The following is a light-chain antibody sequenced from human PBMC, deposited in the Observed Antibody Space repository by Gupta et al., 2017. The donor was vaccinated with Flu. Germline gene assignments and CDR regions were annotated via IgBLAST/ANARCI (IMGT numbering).Light chain of an antibody. CDR1: SSDVGSYNL. CDR3: CSDAGSSTWV. J-gene: IGLJ3*02. V-gene: IGLV2-23*02. Sequence: ITISCTGTSSDVGSYNLVSWYQQHPGKAHKLMIYEVTKRPAGVANRFSGSKSGNTASLTISGRQAEDEADYYCCSDAGSSTWVFGGGTKLTVL. CDR2: EVT.